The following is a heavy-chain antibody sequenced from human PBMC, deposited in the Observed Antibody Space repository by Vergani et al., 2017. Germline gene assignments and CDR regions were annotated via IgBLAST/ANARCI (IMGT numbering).Heavy chain of an antibody. CDR3: ARGALWWLRQIDS. Sequence: QVQLQESGPGLVKPSETLSLTCSVSGDSMNTYYWTWIRQPPGKGLEWIGYIYDSGDTKYNPSLKSRVTMSLDTSKNQFALNLYSVTAADTAVYYCARGALWWLRQIDSWGQGTLDTDSS. V-gene: IGHV4-59*01. J-gene: IGHJ4*02. CDR2: IYDSGDT. CDR1: GDSMNTYY. D-gene: IGHD2-21*01.